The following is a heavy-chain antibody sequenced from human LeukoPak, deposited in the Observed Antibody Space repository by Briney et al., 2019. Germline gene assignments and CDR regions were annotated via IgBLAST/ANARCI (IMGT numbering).Heavy chain of an antibody. Sequence: GGSLRLSCAASGFTFSSCSMNWVRQATGKGLEWVANIKQDGSEKYYVDSVKGRFTISRDNAKNSLYLQMNSLRAEDTAVYYCARDPLNFDYWGPGHLGSVSS. CDR2: IKQDGSEK. V-gene: IGHV3-7*01. J-gene: IGHJ4*02. CDR1: GFTFSSCS. CDR3: ARDPLNFDY.